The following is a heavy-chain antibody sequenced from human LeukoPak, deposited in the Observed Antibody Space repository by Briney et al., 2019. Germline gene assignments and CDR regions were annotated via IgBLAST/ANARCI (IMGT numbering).Heavy chain of an antibody. CDR1: SDPINNYY. V-gene: IGHV4-4*07. CDR2: VYSSGIT. CDR3: ARALLSTVVNPLDS. Sequence: PSETLSLICNVSSDPINNYYWTWIRQPAGKGLEWIGRVYSSGITNYSPSLKSRLALSLDTSTKQFFLTLHSVTAADTAVYYCARALLSTVVNPLDSWGQGILVIVSS. D-gene: IGHD4-23*01. J-gene: IGHJ4*02.